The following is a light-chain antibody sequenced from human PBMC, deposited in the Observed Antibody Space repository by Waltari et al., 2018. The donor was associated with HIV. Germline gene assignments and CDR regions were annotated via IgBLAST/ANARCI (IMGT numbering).Light chain of an antibody. CDR2: GKN. J-gene: IGLJ2*01. CDR3: TSRDSIGNHVV. V-gene: IGLV3-19*01. CDR1: SLRSYY. Sequence: SSELTQDPAVSVALGQTVRITCQGDSLRSYYASWYQQKPGRAPVLVIYGKNNRRPGIQDRLSGASSGNTASLTITGAPAEDEVDDYCTSRDSIGNHVVLGGGTKLTVL.